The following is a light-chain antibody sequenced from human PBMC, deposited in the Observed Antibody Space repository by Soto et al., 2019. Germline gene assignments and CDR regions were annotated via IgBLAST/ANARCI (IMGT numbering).Light chain of an antibody. J-gene: IGKJ4*01. CDR2: KAS. CDR1: QSISSW. V-gene: IGKV1-5*03. Sequence: DIQMTLSPSTLSASVRDRVTIICRASQSISSWLAWYQQKPGKAPKLLIYKASSLESGVPSRFSGSGSGTEFTLTFSSLQPDDFATYYCQQDGGLTFCGGSKVDFK. CDR3: QQDGGLT.